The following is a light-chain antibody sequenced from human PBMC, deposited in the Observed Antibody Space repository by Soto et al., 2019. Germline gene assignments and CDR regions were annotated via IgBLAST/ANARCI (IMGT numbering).Light chain of an antibody. V-gene: IGKV1-39*01. CDR1: QTIDTY. CDR2: AAS. CDR3: QQSTGIPYT. Sequence: DIQMTQSPSSLSASVGDRVTITCRASQTIDTYLNWYQQNPGKAPKLLIYAASTLQNGVPSRFSGSGSGTDXXXXXXXXXXXXXXTYYCQQSTGIPYTFGQGTKLEIK. J-gene: IGKJ2*01.